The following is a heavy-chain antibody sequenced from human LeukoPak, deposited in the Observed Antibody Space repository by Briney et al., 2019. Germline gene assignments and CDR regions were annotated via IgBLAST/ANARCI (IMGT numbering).Heavy chain of an antibody. CDR1: GYSFTSYW. D-gene: IGHD6-19*01. CDR3: ARGLYGSDRGY. Sequence: PEESLKISCKGFGYSFTSYWIGWVRQMPGKGLEWMGIIYPSDSDTRYSPSFQGQVTISADTSISTAYLQWRSLKASDTAMYYCARGLYGSDRGYWGQGTLVTVSS. V-gene: IGHV5-51*01. J-gene: IGHJ4*02. CDR2: IYPSDSDT.